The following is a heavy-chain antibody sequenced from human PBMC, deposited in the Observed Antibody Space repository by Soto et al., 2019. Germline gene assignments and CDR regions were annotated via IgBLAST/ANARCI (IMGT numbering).Heavy chain of an antibody. CDR2: INAGNGNT. CDR1: GYTFTSYG. D-gene: IGHD6-13*01. J-gene: IGHJ6*03. V-gene: IGHV1-3*01. Sequence: ASVKVSCKASGYTFTSYGMHWVRQAPGQRLEWMGWINAGNGNTKYSQKFQGRVTITRETSASTAYMELSSLRSEDTAVYSCARSASSPYHYHYYIDVWGKGTPVTVSS. CDR3: ARSASSPYHYHYYIDV.